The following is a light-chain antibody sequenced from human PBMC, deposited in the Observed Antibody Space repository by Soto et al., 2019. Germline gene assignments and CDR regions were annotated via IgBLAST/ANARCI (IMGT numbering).Light chain of an antibody. J-gene: IGKJ4*01. Sequence: VLTQSPGTLSLSPGDSATLSCRDSQSVSSSYLAWYQQKTGQAPRLLIYGESSRATGIPDSFSGSGSGTDLNLTISRLEPEDFAVYYCQKYGTSPLTFGGGTKVDIK. V-gene: IGKV3-20*01. CDR2: GES. CDR1: QSVSSSY. CDR3: QKYGTSPLT.